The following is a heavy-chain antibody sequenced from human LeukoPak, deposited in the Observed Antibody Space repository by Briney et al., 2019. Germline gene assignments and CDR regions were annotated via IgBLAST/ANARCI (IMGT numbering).Heavy chain of an antibody. CDR2: IYHSGST. D-gene: IGHD3-22*01. V-gene: IGHV4-4*02. CDR1: GGSISSSNW. CDR3: ARGPYYYDSSGYYIPYYGMDV. J-gene: IGHJ6*02. Sequence: PSGTLSLTCAVSGGSISSSNWWSWVRQPPGKGLEWIGEIYHSGSTNYNPPLKSRVTISVDKSKNQFSLKLSSVTAADTAVYYCARGPYYYDSSGYYIPYYGMDVWGQGTTVTVSS.